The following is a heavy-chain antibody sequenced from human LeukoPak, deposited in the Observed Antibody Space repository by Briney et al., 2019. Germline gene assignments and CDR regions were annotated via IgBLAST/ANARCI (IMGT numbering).Heavy chain of an antibody. CDR2: INHSGST. V-gene: IGHV4-34*01. CDR1: GGSFSGYY. CDR3: ASTYYYGSGSYYNWDY. D-gene: IGHD3-10*01. Sequence: SETLSLTCAVYGGSFSGYYWSWIRQPPGKGLEWIGEINHSGSTNYNPSLKSRVTISVDTSKNQFSLKLSSVTAADTAVHYCASTYYYGSGSYYNWDYWGQGTLVTVSS. J-gene: IGHJ4*02.